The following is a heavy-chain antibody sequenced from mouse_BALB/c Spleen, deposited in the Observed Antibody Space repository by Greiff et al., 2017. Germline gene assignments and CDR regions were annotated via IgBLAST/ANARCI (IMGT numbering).Heavy chain of an antibody. Sequence: EVQLVESGGGLVQPGGSRKLSCAASGFTFSSFGMHWVRQAPEKGLEWVAYISSGSSTIYYADTVKGRFTISRDNPKNTLFLQMTSLRSEDTAMYYCARSEYGNYGPVLDYWGQGTLVTVSA. J-gene: IGHJ3*01. CDR3: ARSEYGNYGPVLDY. CDR2: ISSGSSTI. V-gene: IGHV5-17*02. CDR1: GFTFSSFG. D-gene: IGHD2-10*02.